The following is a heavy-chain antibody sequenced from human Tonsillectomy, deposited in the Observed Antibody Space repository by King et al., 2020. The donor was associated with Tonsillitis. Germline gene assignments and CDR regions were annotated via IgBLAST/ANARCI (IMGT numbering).Heavy chain of an antibody. V-gene: IGHV3-23*04. Sequence: EVQLVESGGGLVQPGGSLRLSCAASGFTFSSYVMSWVRQAPGKGLEWVSTISGGGGNTFYADSVKGRFTISRDNSNNTLYLQMNSLRAEDTAVYYCAKDGVGHTAAHYFDYWGQGTLVTVSS. CDR2: ISGGGGNT. J-gene: IGHJ4*02. CDR1: GFTFSSYV. CDR3: AKDGVGHTAAHYFDY. D-gene: IGHD6-25*01.